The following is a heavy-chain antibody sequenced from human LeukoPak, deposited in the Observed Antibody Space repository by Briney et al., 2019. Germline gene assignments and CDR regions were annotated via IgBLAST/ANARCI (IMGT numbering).Heavy chain of an antibody. V-gene: IGHV4-31*03. CDR2: VCHDGGT. CDR3: AKECRDSGGYNGWFEL. J-gene: IGHJ5*02. Sequence: ASETLSLTCTVSGGSISSGGYCWSWIRQHPGKGLEWIGYVCHDGGTSYNPSLKSRVTVAIDTSKNQFSLKLNSVTAADTAVFDCAKECRDSGGYNGWFELWGQGTLVSVSS. D-gene: IGHD2-15*01. CDR1: GGSISSGGYC.